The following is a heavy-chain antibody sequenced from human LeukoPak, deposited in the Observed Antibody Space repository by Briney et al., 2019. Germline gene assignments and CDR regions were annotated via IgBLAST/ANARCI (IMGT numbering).Heavy chain of an antibody. CDR3: ARSISGLGD. V-gene: IGHV6-1*01. J-gene: IGHJ4*02. Sequence: SQTLSLTCAISGDSVPSNSAAWNWIRRSPSRGLEWLGRTYYRSKWYNDYAVCVKGRITSSADTSKNQCSLQLNSVTPEYTAVYYCARSISGLGDWGQGTLVTVSS. CDR1: GDSVPSNSAA. CDR2: TYYRSKWYN. D-gene: IGHD3-16*01.